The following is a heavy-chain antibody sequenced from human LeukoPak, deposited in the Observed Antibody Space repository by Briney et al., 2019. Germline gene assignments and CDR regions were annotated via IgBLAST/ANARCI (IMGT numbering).Heavy chain of an antibody. Sequence: GASVKVSCKASGYTFTGYYMHWVRQAPGQGLEWMGWINPNSGGTNYAQKFQGRVTMTRDTSISTAYMELSRLRSDDTAVYYCARSRSSGYYLFDYWGQGTLVTVSS. CDR1: GYTFTGYY. CDR2: INPNSGGT. V-gene: IGHV1-2*02. J-gene: IGHJ4*02. CDR3: ARSRSSGYYLFDY. D-gene: IGHD3-22*01.